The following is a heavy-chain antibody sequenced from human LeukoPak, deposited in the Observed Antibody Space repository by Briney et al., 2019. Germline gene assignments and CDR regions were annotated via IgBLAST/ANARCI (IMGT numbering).Heavy chain of an antibody. CDR1: GFTFVDYG. Sequence: GGSLRLSCAASGFTFVDYGVSWVRQAPGKGLEWVSGINWNGGSTGYADSVKGRFTISRDNAKNSLYMQMNSLRDDNTAVYYCARDWFHAIDYWGQGTLVTVSS. D-gene: IGHD2/OR15-2a*01. CDR2: INWNGGST. CDR3: ARDWFHAIDY. J-gene: IGHJ4*02. V-gene: IGHV3-20*04.